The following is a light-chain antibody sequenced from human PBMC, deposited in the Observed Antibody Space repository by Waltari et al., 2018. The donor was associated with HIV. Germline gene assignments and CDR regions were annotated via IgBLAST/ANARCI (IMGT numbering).Light chain of an antibody. Sequence: QSVLTQPPSVSGAPGQRVTISCTGSSSNIGAGYDVHWYQHFPGTAPKPLIFGDSNRPSGVPDRFSGSKSGTSASLAITGLQAEDEADYYCQSYDTGLVFGGGTKLTVL. V-gene: IGLV1-40*01. CDR3: QSYDTGLV. CDR1: SSNIGAGYD. CDR2: GDS. J-gene: IGLJ2*01.